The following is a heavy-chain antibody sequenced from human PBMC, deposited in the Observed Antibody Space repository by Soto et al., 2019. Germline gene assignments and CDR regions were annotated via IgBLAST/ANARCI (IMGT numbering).Heavy chain of an antibody. D-gene: IGHD2-15*01. V-gene: IGHV4-4*07. CDR2: IYTSGST. CDR3: ARGYCSGGSCYAYYFDY. J-gene: IGHJ4*02. CDR1: GGSISSYY. Sequence: QVQLQESGPGLVKPSETLSLTCTVSGGSISSYYWSWIRQPAGKGLEWIGRIYTSGSTNYNPSLKSRVTMSVDTSKNQFSLKLSSVTAADTAVYYCARGYCSGGSCYAYYFDYWGQGTLVTVSS.